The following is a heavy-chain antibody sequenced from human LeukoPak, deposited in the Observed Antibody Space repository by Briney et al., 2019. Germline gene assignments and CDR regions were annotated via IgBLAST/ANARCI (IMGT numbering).Heavy chain of an antibody. CDR3: ARGLGITIFGVDLYYFDY. CDR1: GGSISSYY. D-gene: IGHD3-3*01. V-gene: IGHV4-59*12. Sequence: SETLSLTCTVSGGSISSYYWSWIRQPPGKGLEWIGYIYHSGSTYYNPSLKSRVTISVDRSKNQFSLKLSSVTAADTAVYYCARGLGITIFGVDLYYFDYWGQGTLVTVSS. CDR2: IYHSGST. J-gene: IGHJ4*02.